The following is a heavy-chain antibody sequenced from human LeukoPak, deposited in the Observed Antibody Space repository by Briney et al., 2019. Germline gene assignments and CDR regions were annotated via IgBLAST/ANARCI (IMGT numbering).Heavy chain of an antibody. V-gene: IGHV4-59*08. CDR2: IYYSGTT. CDR3: ARSGLWFGELPHPYYYYGMDV. Sequence: PSETLSLTCTLSGGTISTYYWNWIRQTPGKGLEWIGYIYYSGTTNYVPSLKSRVTISVDTSKNQFSLKLSSVTAADTAVYYCARSGLWFGELPHPYYYYGMDVWGQGTTVTVSS. J-gene: IGHJ6*02. D-gene: IGHD3-10*01. CDR1: GGTISTYY.